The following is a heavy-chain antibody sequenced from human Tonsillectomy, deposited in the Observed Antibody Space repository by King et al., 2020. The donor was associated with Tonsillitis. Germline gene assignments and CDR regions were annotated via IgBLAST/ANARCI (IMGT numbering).Heavy chain of an antibody. D-gene: IGHD3-10*01. CDR3: AKGYGSGDYYYYFGMDV. CDR2: ISFDGSNK. V-gene: IGHV3-30*18. CDR1: GFTFSSYG. J-gene: IGHJ6*02. Sequence: VQLVESGGGVVQPGRSLRLSCAASGFTFSSYGMHWVRQAPGKGLEWVAIISFDGSNKYHADSVKGRFTIARDNSKNTLYLQMNSLRAEDTAVYYCAKGYGSGDYYYYFGMDVWGQGTTVTVSS.